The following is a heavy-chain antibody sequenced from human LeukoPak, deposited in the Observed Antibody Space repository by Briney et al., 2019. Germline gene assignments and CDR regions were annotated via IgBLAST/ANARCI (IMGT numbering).Heavy chain of an antibody. J-gene: IGHJ4*02. Sequence: SEKVSCKPSVCTFSSYAISWVRQAPGQGLEWMGGIIPIFGTANYAQKFQGRVTITADKSTSKAYMELSSLRSEDTAVYYCASGWNCSGGSCYSGDYWGQGTLVTVSS. V-gene: IGHV1-69*06. CDR3: ASGWNCSGGSCYSGDY. D-gene: IGHD2-15*01. CDR2: IIPIFGTA. CDR1: VCTFSSYA.